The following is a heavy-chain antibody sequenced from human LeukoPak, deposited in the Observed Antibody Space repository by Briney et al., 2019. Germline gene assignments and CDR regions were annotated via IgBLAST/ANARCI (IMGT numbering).Heavy chain of an antibody. CDR2: ISGSGGST. D-gene: IGHD3-22*01. CDR1: GFTFSSYA. V-gene: IGHV3-23*01. CDR3: AKDLPPYYYDSRTSDAFDI. Sequence: GGSLRLSRAASGFTFSSYAMSWVRQAPGKGLEWVSAISGSGGSTYYADSVKGRFTISRDNSKNTLYLQMNSLRAEDTAVYYCAKDLPPYYYDSRTSDAFDIWGQGTMVTVSS. J-gene: IGHJ3*02.